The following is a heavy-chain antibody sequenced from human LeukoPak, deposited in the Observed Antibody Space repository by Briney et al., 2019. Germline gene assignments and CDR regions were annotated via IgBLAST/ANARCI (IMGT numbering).Heavy chain of an antibody. CDR2: ISSSSYI. Sequence: GGSLRLSCAASGFTFSSYSMNWVRQAPGKGLEWVSSISSSSYIYYADSVKGRFTISRDNAKNSLYLQMNSLRAEDTAVYYCARDGAAAGNRLFDYWGQGTLVTVSS. D-gene: IGHD6-13*01. CDR3: ARDGAAAGNRLFDY. J-gene: IGHJ4*02. CDR1: GFTFSSYS. V-gene: IGHV3-21*01.